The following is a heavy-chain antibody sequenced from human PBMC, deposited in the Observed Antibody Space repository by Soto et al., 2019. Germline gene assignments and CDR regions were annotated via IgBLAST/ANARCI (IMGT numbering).Heavy chain of an antibody. Sequence: ASVKVSCKASGYTFTSYFMHWVRQAPGQGLEWMGIINPSGGSTSYAQKFQGRVTTTRDTSTSTVYMELSSLRSEDTAVYYCAREGYDILTGPHDAFDIWGQGTMVTVSS. CDR1: GYTFTSYF. V-gene: IGHV1-46*01. CDR3: AREGYDILTGPHDAFDI. J-gene: IGHJ3*02. D-gene: IGHD3-9*01. CDR2: INPSGGST.